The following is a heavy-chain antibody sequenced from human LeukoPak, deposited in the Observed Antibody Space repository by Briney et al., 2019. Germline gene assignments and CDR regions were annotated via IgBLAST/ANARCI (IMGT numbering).Heavy chain of an antibody. CDR3: AGLISGSYGFDP. CDR1: GGSISSYY. J-gene: IGHJ5*02. V-gene: IGHV4-59*01. Sequence: SETLSLTCTVSGGSISSYYWSWIRQSPGKGLEWIGYIYYSGSTNYNPSLKSRVTISVDTSKNQFSLKLSSVTAADTAVYYCAGLISGSYGFDPWGQGTLVTVSS. CDR2: IYYSGST. D-gene: IGHD5-18*01.